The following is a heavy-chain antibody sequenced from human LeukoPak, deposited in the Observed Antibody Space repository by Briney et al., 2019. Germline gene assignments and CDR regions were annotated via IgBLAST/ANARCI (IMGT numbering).Heavy chain of an antibody. V-gene: IGHV4-34*01. Sequence: PSETLSLTCAVYGGSFSGYYWSWIRQPPGKGLEWIGEINHSGSTNYNPSLKSRVTISVDTSKNQFSLKLSSVTAADTAVYYCAGRAYYYGMDVWGKGTTVTVSS. CDR3: AGRAYYYGMDV. J-gene: IGHJ6*04. CDR2: INHSGST. CDR1: GGSFSGYY.